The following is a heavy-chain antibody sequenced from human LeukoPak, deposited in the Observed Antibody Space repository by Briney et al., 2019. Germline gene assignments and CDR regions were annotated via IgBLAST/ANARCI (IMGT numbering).Heavy chain of an antibody. CDR2: INPNSGGT. Sequence: ASVKVSCKASGYTFTGYYIHWVRQAPGQGLEWMGWINPNSGGTNYAQNFQGRVTMTRDTSISTAYMELSRLTSDDTAVYYCARPLLWWPQVGYFDYWGQGTPVTVSS. CDR1: GYTFTGYY. V-gene: IGHV1-2*02. CDR3: ARPLLWWPQVGYFDY. D-gene: IGHD4/OR15-4a*01. J-gene: IGHJ4*02.